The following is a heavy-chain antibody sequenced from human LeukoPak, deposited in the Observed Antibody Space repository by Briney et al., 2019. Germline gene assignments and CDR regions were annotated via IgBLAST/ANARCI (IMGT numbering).Heavy chain of an antibody. Sequence: SETLSLTCTVSGGSISSYYWSWIRQPPGKGLEWFGYIYYSGSTNYNPSLKSRVTISVDTSKNQFSLKLSSVTAADTAVYYCARWGSYSSSWSGMDVWGQGTTVTVSS. CDR1: GGSISSYY. D-gene: IGHD6-13*01. CDR3: ARWGSYSSSWSGMDV. CDR2: IYYSGST. J-gene: IGHJ6*02. V-gene: IGHV4-59*01.